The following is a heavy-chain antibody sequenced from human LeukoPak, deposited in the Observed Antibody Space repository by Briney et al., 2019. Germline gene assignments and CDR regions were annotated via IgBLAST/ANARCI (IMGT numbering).Heavy chain of an antibody. CDR3: ARGALTTASHFDD. Sequence: LTGGPLRLSCAASGFTVSSNYMGWVRQAPGKGLEWVSVIYSGGSTYYADSVKGRFTISRDNSKNTLYLQMNSLRTEDTAVYYCARGALTTASHFDDWGQGTLVTVSS. CDR2: IYSGGST. D-gene: IGHD4-17*01. CDR1: GFTVSSNY. J-gene: IGHJ4*02. V-gene: IGHV3-53*01.